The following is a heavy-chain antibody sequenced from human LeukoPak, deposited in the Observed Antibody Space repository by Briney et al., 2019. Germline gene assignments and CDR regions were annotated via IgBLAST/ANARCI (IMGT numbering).Heavy chain of an antibody. V-gene: IGHV4-31*03. CDR1: GGSISSGGYY. Sequence: PSQTLSLTCTVSGGSISSGGYYWSWIRQHPGKGLEWIGYIYYSGSTYYNPSPKSRVTISVDTSKNQFSLKLSSVTAADTAVYYCARDGELTGDASFYFDYWGQGTLVTVSS. D-gene: IGHD7-27*01. CDR2: IYYSGST. J-gene: IGHJ4*02. CDR3: ARDGELTGDASFYFDY.